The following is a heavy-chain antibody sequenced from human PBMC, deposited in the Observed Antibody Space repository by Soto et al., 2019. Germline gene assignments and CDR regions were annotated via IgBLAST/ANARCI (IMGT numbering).Heavy chain of an antibody. D-gene: IGHD6-13*01. J-gene: IGHJ5*02. CDR1: GYTFTSYY. V-gene: IGHV1-46*01. CDR2: INPSGGST. CDR3: AKPTNRSSWPYSWFDP. Sequence: GVSLKVACKASGYTFTSYYMHWVRQAPGQGLEWMGIINPSGGSTSYAQKFQGRVTMTRDTSTSTVYMELSSLRSEDTAVYYCAKPTNRSSWPYSWFDPWGQGTLVIVSS.